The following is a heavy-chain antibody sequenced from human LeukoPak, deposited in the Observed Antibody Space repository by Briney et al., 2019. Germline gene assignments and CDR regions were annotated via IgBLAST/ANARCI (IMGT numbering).Heavy chain of an antibody. CDR1: GYTFTVYY. V-gene: IGHV1-2*06. CDR3: AREWGSYCTNGVCKNWFDP. CDR2: INPNSGGT. J-gene: IGHJ5*02. D-gene: IGHD2-8*01. Sequence: ASVKVSCKASGYTFTVYYMHWVRQAPGQGLEWMGRINPNSGGTNYAQKFQGRVTMTRDTSISTAYMELSRLRSDDTAVYYCAREWGSYCTNGVCKNWFDPWGQGTLVTVFS.